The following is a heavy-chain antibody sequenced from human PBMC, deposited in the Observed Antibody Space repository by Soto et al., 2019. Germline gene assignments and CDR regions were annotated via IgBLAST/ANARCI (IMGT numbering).Heavy chain of an antibody. CDR3: ARLRRDGYNWDY. V-gene: IGHV4-39*01. CDR1: GGSISSSSYY. J-gene: IGHJ4*02. D-gene: IGHD5-12*01. Sequence: HLKLQESGPGLVKPSETLSLTCTVSGGSISSSSYYWGWIRQPPGKGLEWIGSIYYSGSTYYNPSLKSRVTISVDTSKNQFSLKLSSMTAADTAVYYCARLRRDGYNWDYWGQGTLVTVSS. CDR2: IYYSGST.